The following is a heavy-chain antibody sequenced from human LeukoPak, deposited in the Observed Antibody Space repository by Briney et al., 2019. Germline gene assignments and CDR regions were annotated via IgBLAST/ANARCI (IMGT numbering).Heavy chain of an antibody. Sequence: GGSLRLSCAASGFTFSSYAMSWVRQAPGKGLEWVSAISGSGGSTYYADSVKGRFTISRDNSKNTLYLQMNSLRAEDTAVYYCAKDDRYGDYYGMDVWGQGTTVTVSS. CDR2: ISGSGGST. D-gene: IGHD5-24*01. J-gene: IGHJ6*02. CDR1: GFTFSSYA. V-gene: IGHV3-23*01. CDR3: AKDDRYGDYYGMDV.